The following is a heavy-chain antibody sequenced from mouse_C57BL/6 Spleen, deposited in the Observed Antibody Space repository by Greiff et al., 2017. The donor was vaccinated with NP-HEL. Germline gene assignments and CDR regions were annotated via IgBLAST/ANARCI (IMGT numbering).Heavy chain of an antibody. J-gene: IGHJ4*01. V-gene: IGHV1-80*01. CDR1: GYAFSSYW. D-gene: IGHD3-2*02. Sequence: QVQLKESGAELVKPGASVKISCKASGYAFSSYWMNWVKQRPGKGLEWIGQIYPGDGDTNYNGKFKGKATLTADKSSSTAYMQLSSLTSEDSAVYFCARSRAAQAYYAMDYWGQGTSVTVSS. CDR2: IYPGDGDT. CDR3: ARSRAAQAYYAMDY.